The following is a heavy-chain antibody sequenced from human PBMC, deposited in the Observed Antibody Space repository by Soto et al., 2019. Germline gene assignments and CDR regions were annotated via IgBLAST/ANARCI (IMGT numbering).Heavy chain of an antibody. CDR1: GGTFTNDA. V-gene: IGHV1-69*01. J-gene: IGHJ4*02. CDR2: IMPLFGTP. D-gene: IGHD3-10*01. Sequence: QVQLVQSGAEVKKPGSSVKVSCEVSGGTFTNDAISWVRQAPGQGPEWMGGIMPLFGTPNYAQSFRYRLTITADESSSTVYMELHSLTPEDTAMYFCAKARGESPMVHEDLFDYWGQGTLVSVAS. CDR3: AKARGESPMVHEDLFDY.